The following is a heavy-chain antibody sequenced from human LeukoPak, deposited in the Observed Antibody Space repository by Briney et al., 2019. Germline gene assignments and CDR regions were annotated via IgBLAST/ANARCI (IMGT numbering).Heavy chain of an antibody. D-gene: IGHD3-3*01. Sequence: GGSLRLSCAASGFTFSSYAMSWVRQAPGKGLEWVSAISGSGGSTYYADSVKGRFTISRDNSKNTLYLQMNSLRAEDTAVYYCAKDRRYYDFWSGSLEGYFDYWGQGTLVTVSS. CDR1: GFTFSSYA. J-gene: IGHJ4*02. CDR2: ISGSGGST. V-gene: IGHV3-23*01. CDR3: AKDRRYYDFWSGSLEGYFDY.